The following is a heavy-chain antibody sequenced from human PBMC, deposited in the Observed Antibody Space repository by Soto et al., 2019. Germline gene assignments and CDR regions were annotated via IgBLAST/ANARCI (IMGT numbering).Heavy chain of an antibody. CDR2: ISGTGDST. CDR1: GFTFTYYA. D-gene: IGHD6-19*01. J-gene: IGHJ4*01. Sequence: EVRLLESGGGLVQPGGSLRLSCAASGFTFTYYAMAWVRQAPGRGLEWVSSISGTGDSTYYSDSVKGRVTISRDNSKNTLYLQINNLRAEDAAIYYCARPPYSSGWLGYSFDLWGHGTLLTVSS. V-gene: IGHV3-23*01. CDR3: ARPPYSSGWLGYSFDL.